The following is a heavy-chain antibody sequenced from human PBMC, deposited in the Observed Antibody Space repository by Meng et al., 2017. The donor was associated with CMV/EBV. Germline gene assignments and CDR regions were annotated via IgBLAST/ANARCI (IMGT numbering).Heavy chain of an antibody. J-gene: IGHJ4*02. V-gene: IGHV2-5*01. CDR2: IYWHDDK. CDR3: AHRRQHLQGRGFDY. D-gene: IGHD3-10*01. Sequence: SGLTLAIPTQIFTLLCTLSGFSLSTSGVGVGWIRQPPGKATEWLALIYWHDDKRYHLSLKIRLTITKDTSKNQVVLTMTNMDPVDTAAYYCAHRRQHLQGRGFDYWGQGTLVTVSS. CDR1: GFSLSTSGVG.